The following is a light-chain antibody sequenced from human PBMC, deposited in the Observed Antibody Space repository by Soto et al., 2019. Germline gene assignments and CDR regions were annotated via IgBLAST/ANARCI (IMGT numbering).Light chain of an antibody. Sequence: DIVMTQSPLSLPVTPGEPASISCRSSQSLLHTNGYNYLDWYVQKPGQSPHLLIYLGSNRASGVPDRFSGSGSGTDFTLKISRVEAEDVGVYYCMQTLQTRLTFGGGTKVEIK. CDR3: MQTLQTRLT. CDR1: QSLLHTNGYNY. V-gene: IGKV2-28*01. J-gene: IGKJ4*01. CDR2: LGS.